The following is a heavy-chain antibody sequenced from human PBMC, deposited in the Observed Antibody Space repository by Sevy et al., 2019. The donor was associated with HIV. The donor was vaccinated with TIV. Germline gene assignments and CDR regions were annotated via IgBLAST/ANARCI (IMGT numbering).Heavy chain of an antibody. CDR1: GFTFSSYE. J-gene: IGHJ4*02. Sequence: GGSRLSCAASGFTFSSYEMNWVRQAPGKGLEWVSYLSNSGTTISYSDSVRGRFSISRDNARNSLYLQMNSLRAEDTAVYYCARDLPPSATTVAHFDYWGQGTLVTVSS. CDR2: LSNSGTTI. CDR3: ARDLPPSATTVAHFDY. V-gene: IGHV3-48*03. D-gene: IGHD4-17*01.